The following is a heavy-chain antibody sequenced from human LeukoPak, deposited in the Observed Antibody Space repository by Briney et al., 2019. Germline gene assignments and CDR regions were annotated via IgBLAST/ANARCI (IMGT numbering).Heavy chain of an antibody. CDR2: FDPEDGET. J-gene: IGHJ2*01. Sequence: ASVKVSCKVSGYTLTELSMHWVRQAPGKGLEWMGGFDPEDGETIYAQKFQGRVTMTEDTSTDTAYMELSSPRSEDTAVYYCATEPYDSSGYWYFDLWGRGTLVTVSS. V-gene: IGHV1-24*01. CDR3: ATEPYDSSGYWYFDL. D-gene: IGHD3-22*01. CDR1: GYTLTELS.